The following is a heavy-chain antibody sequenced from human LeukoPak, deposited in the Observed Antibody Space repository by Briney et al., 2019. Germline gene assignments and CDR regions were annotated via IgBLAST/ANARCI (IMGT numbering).Heavy chain of an antibody. CDR1: GFTFSSYA. Sequence: PGGSLRLSCAASGFTFSSYAMSWVRQAPGKGLEWVSSISSSSSYIYYADSVKGRFTISRDNAKNSLYLQMNSLRAEDTAVYYCARVYDFWSGSIDYWGQGTLVTVSS. V-gene: IGHV3-21*01. D-gene: IGHD3-3*01. CDR3: ARVYDFWSGSIDY. J-gene: IGHJ4*02. CDR2: ISSSSSYI.